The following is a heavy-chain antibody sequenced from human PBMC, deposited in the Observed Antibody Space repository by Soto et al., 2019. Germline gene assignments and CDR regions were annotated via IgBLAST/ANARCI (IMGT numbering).Heavy chain of an antibody. CDR2: TIPVFGTA. J-gene: IGHJ6*02. V-gene: IGHV1-69*01. D-gene: IGHD2-2*01. CDR1: GGTFSSYA. CDR3: ASPLGGPAPYYYCYYGMDV. Sequence: QVQLVQSGAEVKKPGSSVKVSCKASGGTFSSYAISWVRQAPGQGLEWMGGTIPVFGTANYAQKFQGSVTITANESTSTAYMELSRLRSEDTAVYYCASPLGGPAPYYYCYYGMDVWGQGTTVTVSS.